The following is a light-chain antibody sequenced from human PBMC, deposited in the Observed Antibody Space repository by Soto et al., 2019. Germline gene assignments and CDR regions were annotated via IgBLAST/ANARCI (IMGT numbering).Light chain of an antibody. J-gene: IGKJ1*01. CDR1: QSVSTNY. Sequence: IVVTLSPATLSVSQGERASLSCRASQSVSTNYLAWYQQKPGQAPRLLIYGASIRATGIPDRFSGSGSGTDFTLTISRLESEDFAVYYCQQYGNLLWTFGQGTKVDI. CDR3: QQYGNLLWT. V-gene: IGKV3-20*01. CDR2: GAS.